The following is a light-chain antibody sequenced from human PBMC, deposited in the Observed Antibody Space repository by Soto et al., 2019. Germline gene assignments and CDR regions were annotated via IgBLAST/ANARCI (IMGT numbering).Light chain of an antibody. CDR3: SSYTSSSTLV. CDR2: EVS. CDR1: SSDVGGYNY. J-gene: IGLJ2*01. V-gene: IGLV2-14*01. Sequence: QSVLTQPASVPGSPGQSITISCTGSSSDVGGYNYVSWYQQHPGKAPKLMIYEVSNRPSGISNRFSGSKSGNTASLTLSGLQADDEADYYCSSYTSSSTLVFGGGTKLTVL.